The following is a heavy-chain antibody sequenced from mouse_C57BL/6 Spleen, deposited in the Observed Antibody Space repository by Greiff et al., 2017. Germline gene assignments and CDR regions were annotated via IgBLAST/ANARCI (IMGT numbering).Heavy chain of an antibody. Sequence: QLQQSGPELVKPGASVKISCKASGYTFTDYYMNWVKQSHGKSLEWIGDINPNNGGTSYNQKFKGKATLTVDKSSSTAYMELRSLTSEDSAVYYCARRYYGSSYVAWFAYWGQGTLVTVSA. D-gene: IGHD1-1*01. CDR2: INPNNGGT. CDR1: GYTFTDYY. J-gene: IGHJ3*01. CDR3: ARRYYGSSYVAWFAY. V-gene: IGHV1-26*01.